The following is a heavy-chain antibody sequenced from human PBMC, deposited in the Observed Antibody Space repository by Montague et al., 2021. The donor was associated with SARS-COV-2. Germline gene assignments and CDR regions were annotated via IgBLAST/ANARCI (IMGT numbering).Heavy chain of an antibody. Sequence: SETLSLTCTVSGGSISSYYWSWIRQPPGKGLEWIGHIYYTGSTKYNPFLKSRVTMSLDRPKHRFSLRLNSVTAADTAMYYCARAQNTCFIANCVNYFDFWGLGAQVTVSS. CDR2: IYYTGST. V-gene: IGHV4-59*01. J-gene: IGHJ4*02. CDR1: GGSISSYY. D-gene: IGHD1-1*01. CDR3: ARAQNTCFIANCVNYFDF.